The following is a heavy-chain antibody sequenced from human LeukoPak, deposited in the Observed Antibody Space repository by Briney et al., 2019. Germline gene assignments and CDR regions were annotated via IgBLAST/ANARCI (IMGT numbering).Heavy chain of an antibody. V-gene: IGHV3-11*03. D-gene: IGHD3-22*01. CDR3: ATPIYSSGYYDY. CDR2: ISSSSSYT. CDR1: GFTFSDYY. J-gene: IGHJ4*02. Sequence: AGGSLRLSCAASGFTFSDYYMSWLRQAPGKGLEWVSYISSSSSYTNYADSVKGRFTISRDNAKNSLYLQMNSLRAEDTAVYYCATPIYSSGYYDYWGQGTLVTVSS.